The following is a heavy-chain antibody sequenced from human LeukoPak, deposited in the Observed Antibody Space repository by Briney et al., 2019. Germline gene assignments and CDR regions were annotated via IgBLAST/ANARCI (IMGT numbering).Heavy chain of an antibody. Sequence: SETLSLTCTASGSSTTSYYWSWIRQPPGKGLEWIGYISYGGSTNYNPSLKSRVTISVDTSKNKFSLKLSSVTAADTAVYYCARYVWGSYPTFEDYWGQGTLVTVSS. CDR2: ISYGGST. CDR3: ARYVWGSYPTFEDY. V-gene: IGHV4-59*01. D-gene: IGHD3-16*02. CDR1: GSSTTSYY. J-gene: IGHJ4*02.